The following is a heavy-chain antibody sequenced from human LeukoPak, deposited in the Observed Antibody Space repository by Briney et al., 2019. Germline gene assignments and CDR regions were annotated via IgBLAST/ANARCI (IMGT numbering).Heavy chain of an antibody. D-gene: IGHD2-21*02. V-gene: IGHV3-23*01. Sequence: GGSLRLSCAASGFTFSSYAMSWVRQAPGKGLEWVSAISGSGGSTYYADSVKGRFTISRDNSKNTLYLQMNSLRAEDTAVYYCARKGMVVTGIADYWGQGTLVTVSS. J-gene: IGHJ4*02. CDR2: ISGSGGST. CDR3: ARKGMVVTGIADY. CDR1: GFTFSSYA.